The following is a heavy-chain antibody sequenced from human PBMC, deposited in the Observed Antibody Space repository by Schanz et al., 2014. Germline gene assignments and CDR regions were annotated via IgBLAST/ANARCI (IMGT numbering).Heavy chain of an antibody. CDR3: AKDRRDNYGSGTFYFEH. J-gene: IGHJ4*02. Sequence: HVQLVESGGGVVQPGGSLRLSCAASGFSFNNYGLNWVRQAPGKGLEWVAAISYDGSNSYYADSVKGRFTISRDTSKNTLYLQMSSLRAEDTALYFCAKDRRDNYGSGTFYFEHGGQGTLVTVSS. D-gene: IGHD3-10*01. CDR1: GFSFNNYG. CDR2: ISYDGSNS. V-gene: IGHV3-30*18.